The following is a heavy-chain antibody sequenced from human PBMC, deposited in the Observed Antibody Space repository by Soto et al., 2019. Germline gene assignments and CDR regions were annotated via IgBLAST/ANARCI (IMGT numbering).Heavy chain of an antibody. V-gene: IGHV6-1*01. CDR1: GDSVSSNSAA. CDR2: TYYRSKWFY. CDR3: ARDEDEYLGLNH. Sequence: QTLSLTCAISGDSVSSNSAAWNWIRQSPSRGLEWLGRTYYRSKWFYDYTSSVRSRISINPDTSKNQFSLQLRSVTPEDTAVYYCARDEDEYLGLNHWGQGIPVTVSS. D-gene: IGHD2-2*01. J-gene: IGHJ5*02.